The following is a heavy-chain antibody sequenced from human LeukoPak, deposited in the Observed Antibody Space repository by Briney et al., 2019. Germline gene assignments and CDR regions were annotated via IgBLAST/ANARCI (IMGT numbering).Heavy chain of an antibody. J-gene: IGHJ4*02. CDR2: ISVIGGST. D-gene: IGHD4-23*01. Sequence: GGSLRLSCAASGFTFSSYAMSWVRQAPGKGLEWVSVISVIGGSTYYADSVKGRFTISRDNSKNTLYLQMNSLRAEDTAVYFCAKAQTRGGNSGYFDYWGQGTLVTVSS. CDR1: GFTFSSYA. CDR3: AKAQTRGGNSGYFDY. V-gene: IGHV3-23*01.